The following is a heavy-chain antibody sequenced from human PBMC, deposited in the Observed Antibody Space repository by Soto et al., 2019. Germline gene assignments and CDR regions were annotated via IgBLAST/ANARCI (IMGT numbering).Heavy chain of an antibody. CDR1: GFTFSAYA. V-gene: IGHV3-23*01. CDR2: IISSGGAT. CDR3: AKGGGTFNY. D-gene: IGHD2-15*01. J-gene: IGHJ4*02. Sequence: EVQLLESGGGLVQPGGSLRLSCTASGFTFSAYAMSWVRQAPGTGLEWVSTIISSGGATYSADSVKGRFTISRNNSKNMLFLQMDSLRAEDTAIYFCAKGGGTFNYGGQGTLVTVSS.